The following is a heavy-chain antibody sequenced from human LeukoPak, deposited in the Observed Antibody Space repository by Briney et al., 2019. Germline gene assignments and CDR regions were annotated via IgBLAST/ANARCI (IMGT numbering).Heavy chain of an antibody. CDR3: ARQKAGNCFDP. D-gene: IGHD6-19*01. Sequence: SETQSLTCTVSGGSFSSDYWSWIRQPPGKGLEWIGYIYTSGSNHYNPSLKSRVTISGDTSKNQFSLKLSSVTAADTAVYYCARQKAGNCFDPWGQGTPVTVSS. J-gene: IGHJ5*02. CDR1: GGSFSSDY. CDR2: IYTSGSN. V-gene: IGHV4-4*09.